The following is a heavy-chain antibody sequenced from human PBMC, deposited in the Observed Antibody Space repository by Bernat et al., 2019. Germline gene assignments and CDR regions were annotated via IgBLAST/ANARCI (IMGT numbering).Heavy chain of an antibody. J-gene: IGHJ5*02. D-gene: IGHD5-18*01. CDR2: INSDGGST. CDR1: GFTFSSYW. Sequence: EVQLVESGGGLVQPGGSLRLSCAASGFTFSSYWMHWVRQAPGKGLVWVSRINSDGGSTSYADSVKGRFTISRDNAKNTLYLQMNSLRAEDTAVYYCARDGYSYGYFWFDPWGQGTLVTVSS. CDR3: ARDGYSYGYFWFDP. V-gene: IGHV3-74*01.